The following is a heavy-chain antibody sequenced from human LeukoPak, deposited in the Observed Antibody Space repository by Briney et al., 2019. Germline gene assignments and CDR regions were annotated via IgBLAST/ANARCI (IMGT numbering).Heavy chain of an antibody. V-gene: IGHV3-30*18. CDR1: GFTFSSYG. Sequence: GRSLRLSCAASGFTFSSYGVPWVRQAPGKGLEWVAVISYDGSNKYYADSVKGRFTISRDNSKNTLYLQMNSLRAEDTAVYYCAKGDGSESYYYYYYYGMDVWGQGTTVTVSS. D-gene: IGHD3-10*01. J-gene: IGHJ6*02. CDR2: ISYDGSNK. CDR3: AKGDGSESYYYYYYYGMDV.